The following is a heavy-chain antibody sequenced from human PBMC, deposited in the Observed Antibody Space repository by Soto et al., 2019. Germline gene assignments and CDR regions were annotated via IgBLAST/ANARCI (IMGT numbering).Heavy chain of an antibody. Sequence: SSETLSLTCTVSGGSISSGGYYWSWIRQHPGKGLEWIGYIYYSGSTYYNPSLKSRVTISVDTSKNQFSLKLSSVTAADTAVYYCARELRMVRGVIINLDAFDIWRQGTMVTVSS. D-gene: IGHD3-10*01. CDR1: GGSISSGGYY. CDR3: ARELRMVRGVIINLDAFDI. V-gene: IGHV4-31*03. J-gene: IGHJ3*02. CDR2: IYYSGST.